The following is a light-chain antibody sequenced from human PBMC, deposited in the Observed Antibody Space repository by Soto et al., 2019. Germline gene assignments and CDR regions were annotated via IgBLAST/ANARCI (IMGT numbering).Light chain of an antibody. Sequence: DIQMPQSPSSLSASVGDRVTITCRASQSISSYLNWYQQKPGKAPKLLIYAASSLQSGVPSRFSGSGSGTDFTLTISSLQPEDFATYYCQQSYSTPPGFGGGTKVEIK. CDR3: QQSYSTPPG. V-gene: IGKV1-39*01. J-gene: IGKJ4*01. CDR1: QSISSY. CDR2: AAS.